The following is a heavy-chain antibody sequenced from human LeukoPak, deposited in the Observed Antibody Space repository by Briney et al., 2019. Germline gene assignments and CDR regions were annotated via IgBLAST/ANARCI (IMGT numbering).Heavy chain of an antibody. CDR3: ARGRSITILRGVAISDGFDI. CDR2: IATSSDYI. CDR1: GFTFSTYS. V-gene: IGHV3-21*06. D-gene: IGHD3-10*01. Sequence: GGSLRLSCAASGFTFSTYSMNWVRQAPGKGLEWVSPIATSSDYIYYAGSLKGRFTISRDNAKNSLYLHMNSLRPDDTAVYYCARGRSITILRGVAISDGFDIWGQGTKVTVS. J-gene: IGHJ3*02.